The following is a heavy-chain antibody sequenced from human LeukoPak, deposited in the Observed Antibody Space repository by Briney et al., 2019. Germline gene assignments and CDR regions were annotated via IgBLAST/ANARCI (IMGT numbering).Heavy chain of an antibody. J-gene: IGHJ6*02. D-gene: IGHD2-15*01. Sequence: SETLSLTCTVFGGSISSGGYYWSWIRQHPGKGLEWIGYIYYSGSTYYNPSLKSRVTISVDTSKNQFSLKLSSVTAADTAVYYCARAVVLRPGLARYYYGMDVWGQGTTVTVSS. CDR2: IYYSGST. CDR1: GGSISSGGYY. V-gene: IGHV4-31*03. CDR3: ARAVVLRPGLARYYYGMDV.